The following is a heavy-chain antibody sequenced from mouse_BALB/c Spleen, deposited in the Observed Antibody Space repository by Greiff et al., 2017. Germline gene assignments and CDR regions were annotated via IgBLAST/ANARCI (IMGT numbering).Heavy chain of an antibody. V-gene: IGHV7-3*02. CDR3: ARDRSGTSAWFAY. CDR1: GFTFTDYY. CDR2: IRNKANGYTT. Sequence: EVQVVESGGGLVQPGGSLRLFCATSGFTFTDYYMTWVRQPPGKALEWLGFIRNKANGYTTEYSAPVKGRFTISRDNSQSILYLQMNTLRAEDSATYYCARDRSGTSAWFAYWGQGTLVTVSA. J-gene: IGHJ3*01. D-gene: IGHD1-3*01.